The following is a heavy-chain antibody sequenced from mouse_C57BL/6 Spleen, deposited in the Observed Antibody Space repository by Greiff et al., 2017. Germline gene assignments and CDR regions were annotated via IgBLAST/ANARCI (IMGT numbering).Heavy chain of an antibody. CDR1: GYTFTSYW. Sequence: QVQLQQPGAELVKPGASVKLSCKASGYTFTSYWMHWVKQRPGQGLEWIGMIHPNSGSTNYNEKFKSKATLTVDKSSRTAYMQRSSLTAEDSAVYYCAREDGYRTGAMDYWGQGTSVTVSS. J-gene: IGHJ4*01. D-gene: IGHD2-3*01. CDR3: AREDGYRTGAMDY. V-gene: IGHV1-64*01. CDR2: IHPNSGST.